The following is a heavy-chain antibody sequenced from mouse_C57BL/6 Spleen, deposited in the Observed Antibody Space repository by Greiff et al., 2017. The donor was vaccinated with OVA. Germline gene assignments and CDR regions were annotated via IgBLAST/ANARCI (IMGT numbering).Heavy chain of an antibody. J-gene: IGHJ4*01. CDR1: GFTFSDYG. D-gene: IGHD1-1*01. Sequence: EVMLVESGGGLVKPGGSLKLSCAASGFTFSDYGMHWVRQAPEKGLEWVAYISSGSSTIYYADTVKGRFTISRDNAKNTLFLQMTSLRSEDTAMYYCARPYYGSSTYAMDYWGQGTSGTVSS. V-gene: IGHV5-17*01. CDR2: ISSGSSTI. CDR3: ARPYYGSSTYAMDY.